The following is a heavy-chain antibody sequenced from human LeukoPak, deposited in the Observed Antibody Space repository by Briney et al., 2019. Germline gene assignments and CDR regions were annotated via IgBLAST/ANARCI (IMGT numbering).Heavy chain of an antibody. CDR1: GYTFTGYY. V-gene: IGHV1-2*02. Sequence: GASVKVSCKASGYTFTGYYMHWVRQAPGQGLEWMGWINPNSGGTNYAQKFQGRVTMTRDTFISTAYMELSRLRSDDTAVYYCARGDTTVTIDSGLGYWGQGTLVTVSS. J-gene: IGHJ4*02. CDR2: INPNSGGT. D-gene: IGHD4-17*01. CDR3: ARGDTTVTIDSGLGY.